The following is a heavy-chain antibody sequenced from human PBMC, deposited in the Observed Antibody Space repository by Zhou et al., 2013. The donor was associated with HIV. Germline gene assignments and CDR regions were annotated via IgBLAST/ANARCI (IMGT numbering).Heavy chain of an antibody. CDR2: LYYSGST. J-gene: IGHJ6*03. CDR1: GGSISSHY. CDR3: ARGAGELDYYYYYMDV. D-gene: IGHD3-10*01. V-gene: IGHV4-59*11. Sequence: QVQLQESGPGLVKPSETLSLTCTVFGGSISSHYWSWIRQPPGKGLEWIGYLYYSGSTNYNPSLKSRVTISVDTSKNQFSLKLSSVTAADTAVYYCARGAGELDYYYYYMDVWGKGDHGSPSP.